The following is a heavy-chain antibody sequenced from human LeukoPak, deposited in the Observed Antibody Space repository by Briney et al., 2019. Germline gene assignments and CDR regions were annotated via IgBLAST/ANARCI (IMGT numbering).Heavy chain of an antibody. CDR1: GFTFGDYA. D-gene: IGHD2-15*01. CDR2: IRSKPYGGTT. V-gene: IGHV3-49*04. J-gene: IGHJ4*02. Sequence: PGGSLRLSCTTSGFTFGDYAMSWVRQAPGKGREGVGFIRSKPYGGTTEYAPSVKGRFTISREDSKNIAYLQMNSLKTEDTAVYYCTRDIDADYVDYWGQGDLVTVSS. CDR3: TRDIDADYVDY.